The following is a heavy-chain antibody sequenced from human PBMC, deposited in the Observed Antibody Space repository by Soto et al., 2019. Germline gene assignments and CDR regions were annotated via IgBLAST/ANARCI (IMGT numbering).Heavy chain of an antibody. V-gene: IGHV5-51*01. CDR3: ARGYCTTTICDPWFDP. Sequence: PGESLKISCTGVGYSFTSYWIGWVRQMPGKVLEWMGIIYPGDSDTRYSPSFQGQVTISADKSITTAYLQWSSLKASDTAMYYCARGYCTTTICDPWFDPWGQGXLVTVSS. CDR2: IYPGDSDT. J-gene: IGHJ5*02. D-gene: IGHD2-2*01. CDR1: GYSFTSYW.